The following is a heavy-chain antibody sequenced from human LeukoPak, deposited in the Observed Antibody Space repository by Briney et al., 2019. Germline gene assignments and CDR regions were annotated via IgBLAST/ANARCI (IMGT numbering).Heavy chain of an antibody. CDR3: ARDYGSPQDAFDI. J-gene: IGHJ3*02. CDR2: ISRGSSFI. V-gene: IGHV3-21*01. Sequence: GGSLRLSCAASGFTFSSYSMNWVRKAPGKGLEWVSSISRGSSFIYYADSVKGRFTISRDKAKNSLYLQMNSLRAEDTAVYYCARDYGSPQDAFDIWGQGTMVTVSS. D-gene: IGHD3-16*01. CDR1: GFTFSSYS.